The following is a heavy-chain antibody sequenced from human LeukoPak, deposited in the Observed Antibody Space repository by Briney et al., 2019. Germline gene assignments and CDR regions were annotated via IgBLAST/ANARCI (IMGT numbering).Heavy chain of an antibody. D-gene: IGHD4-17*01. J-gene: IGHJ4*02. CDR3: ATLDDYGDYRAFDY. V-gene: IGHV1-24*01. Sequence: ASVKVSCKVSGYNLTELSMHWVRQAPGKGLEWMGGFDREDGETIYAQKFQGRVTMTEDTSTDTAYMELSSLRSEDTAVYYCATLDDYGDYRAFDYWGQGTLVTVSS. CDR2: FDREDGET. CDR1: GYNLTELS.